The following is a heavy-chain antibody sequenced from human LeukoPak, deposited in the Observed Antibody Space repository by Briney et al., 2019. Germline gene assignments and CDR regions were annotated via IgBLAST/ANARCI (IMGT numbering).Heavy chain of an antibody. CDR3: AKILTGTGPTMDV. D-gene: IGHD1-20*01. CDR2: INPNSGGT. CDR1: GYTFTGYY. V-gene: IGHV1-2*06. Sequence: GASVKVSCKASGYTFTGYYMHWVRQAPGQGLEWMGRINPNSGGTNYAQKFQGRATMTRDTSISTAYMELSRLRSDDTAVYYCAKILTGTGPTMDVWGQGTTVTVSS. J-gene: IGHJ6*02.